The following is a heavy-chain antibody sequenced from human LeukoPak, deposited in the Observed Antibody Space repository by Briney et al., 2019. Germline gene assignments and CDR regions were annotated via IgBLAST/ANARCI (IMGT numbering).Heavy chain of an antibody. J-gene: IGHJ3*02. D-gene: IGHD2-15*01. V-gene: IGHV4-4*07. CDR1: GGSISSYY. Sequence: PSETLSLTCTVSGGSISSYYWSWIRQPAGKGLEWIGRIYTSGSTNYNPSLKSRVTMSVDTSKNQFSLKLSSVTAADTAVYYCAREPPRRNIVVVLAATMEAFDIWGQGTMVTVSS. CDR2: IYTSGST. CDR3: AREPPRRNIVVVLAATMEAFDI.